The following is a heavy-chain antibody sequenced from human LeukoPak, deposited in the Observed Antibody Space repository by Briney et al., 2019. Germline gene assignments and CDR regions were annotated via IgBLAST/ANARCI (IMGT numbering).Heavy chain of an antibody. J-gene: IGHJ4*02. V-gene: IGHV1-2*02. CDR3: ARGLTGTEGGH. CDR2: INPNSGGT. CDR1: GYTFTAYY. D-gene: IGHD4-17*01. Sequence: GASVKVSCKASGYTFTAYYMHWVRQAPGQGLEWMGWINPNSGGTNYAQKFQGRVTMTRDTSISTGNMELSRLTSDDTAVYYCARGLTGTEGGHWGQGTLVTVSS.